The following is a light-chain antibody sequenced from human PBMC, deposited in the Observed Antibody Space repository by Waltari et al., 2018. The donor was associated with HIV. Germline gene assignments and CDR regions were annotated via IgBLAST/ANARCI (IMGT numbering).Light chain of an antibody. CDR1: QNVSTW. V-gene: IGKV1-5*03. Sequence: DIKITQSPSVLSASLGDRIDISCRDSQNVSTWVAWYQQKPGKAPKLLTHTASTLARGVSSRYSGRGSGAVFTLTIAGLQPDDYATYYCQQYETYDTFGLGT. J-gene: IGKJ2*01. CDR2: TAS. CDR3: QQYETYDT.